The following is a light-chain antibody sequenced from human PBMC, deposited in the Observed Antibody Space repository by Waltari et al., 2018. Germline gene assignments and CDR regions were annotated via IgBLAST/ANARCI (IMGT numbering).Light chain of an antibody. Sequence: DSVLTQSPATLSLSPGETATRACRASQSVRGDLAWYQQKLGQAPRLLIYDAFNRATGIPARFSGSGSGTDFTLTISSLEPEDFAVYYCQQRSHWAFGQGTKVEIK. CDR2: DAF. CDR3: QQRSHWA. V-gene: IGKV3-11*01. J-gene: IGKJ1*01. CDR1: QSVRGD.